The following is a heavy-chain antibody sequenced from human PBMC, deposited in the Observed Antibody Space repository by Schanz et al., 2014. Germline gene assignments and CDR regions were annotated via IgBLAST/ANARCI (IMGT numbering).Heavy chain of an antibody. V-gene: IGHV4-30-4*07. Sequence: QVQLQESGPRLVKPSQTLSLTCTVSGGSISSGAYSWSWIRQPPGKRPEWIGYIYSSGSTYYNPSLKSRVSMSIDTSKNQFSLKLSSVTAADTAVYYCARDREMTTSDYYYGMDVWGQGTTVTVSS. CDR2: IYSSGST. J-gene: IGHJ6*02. CDR3: ARDREMTTSDYYYGMDV. D-gene: IGHD4-17*01. CDR1: GGSISSGAYS.